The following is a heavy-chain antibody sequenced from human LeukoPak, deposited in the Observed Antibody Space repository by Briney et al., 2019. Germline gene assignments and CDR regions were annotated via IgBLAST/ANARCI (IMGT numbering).Heavy chain of an antibody. D-gene: IGHD1-1*01. V-gene: IGHV3-7*05. CDR1: GFTFSRNW. CDR3: GRNPSTWRTFDY. Sequence: GGSLRLSCAASGFTFSRNWMSWVRQAPGKGLEWVATIKHDGSEANYVDSVKGRFASSRDNANNLLFPQMNSLRADDTAVYYCGRNPSTWRTFDYWGQGTLVTVSS. CDR2: IKHDGSEA. J-gene: IGHJ4*02.